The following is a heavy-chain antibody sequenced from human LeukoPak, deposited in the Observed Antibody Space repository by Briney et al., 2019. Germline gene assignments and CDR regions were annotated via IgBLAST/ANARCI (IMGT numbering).Heavy chain of an antibody. V-gene: IGHV1-69*13. D-gene: IGHD1-26*01. J-gene: IGHJ4*02. CDR2: IIPIFGTA. CDR3: ASARKWELHYFDY. Sequence: SVKVSCKASGGTFSSYAIGWVRQAPGQGLEWMGGIIPIFGTANYAQKFQGRVTITADESTSTAYMELSSLRSEDTAVYYCASARKWELHYFDYWGQGTLVTVSS. CDR1: GGTFSSYA.